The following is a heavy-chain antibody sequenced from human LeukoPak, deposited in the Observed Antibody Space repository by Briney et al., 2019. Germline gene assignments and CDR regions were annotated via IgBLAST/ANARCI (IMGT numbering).Heavy chain of an antibody. CDR3: AKSDHSKTYYFDY. Sequence: PSETLSFTCTVSGGSINSPTYYWGWIRQPPRKGLEWIGSIHYSGSTYYSPSLKSRVTISVDTSKNELPLKLSSVTAADTAVYHCAKSDHSKTYYFDYWGQGILVTVSS. V-gene: IGHV4-39*01. D-gene: IGHD1-14*01. CDR1: GGSINSPTYY. J-gene: IGHJ4*02. CDR2: IHYSGST.